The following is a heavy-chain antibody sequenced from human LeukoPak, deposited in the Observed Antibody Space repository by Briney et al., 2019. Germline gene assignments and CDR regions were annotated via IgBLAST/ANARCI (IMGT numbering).Heavy chain of an antibody. V-gene: IGHV4-34*01. CDR3: ARDRSPYCSGGGCYQGWFDP. D-gene: IGHD2-15*01. J-gene: IGHJ5*02. Sequence: PSETLSLTCAVYGGSFSGYYWSWIRQPPGKGLEWIGKINHSGSTNYNPSLKSRVTISVDTSKNQFSLKLSSVTAADTAVYYCARDRSPYCSGGGCYQGWFDPWGQGTLVTVSS. CDR2: INHSGST. CDR1: GGSFSGYY.